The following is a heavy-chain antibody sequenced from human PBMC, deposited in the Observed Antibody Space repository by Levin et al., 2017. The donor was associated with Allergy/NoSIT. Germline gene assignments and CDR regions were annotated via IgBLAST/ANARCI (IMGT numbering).Heavy chain of an antibody. Sequence: SETLSLTCTVSGGSISSYYWSWIRQPPGKGLEWIGYIYYSGSTNYNPSLKSRVTISVDTSKNQFSLKLSSVTAADTAVYYCARDGGYDILTGYYSGFDYWGQGTLVTVSS. V-gene: IGHV4-59*01. CDR2: IYYSGST. D-gene: IGHD3-9*01. CDR1: GGSISSYY. CDR3: ARDGGYDILTGYYSGFDY. J-gene: IGHJ4*02.